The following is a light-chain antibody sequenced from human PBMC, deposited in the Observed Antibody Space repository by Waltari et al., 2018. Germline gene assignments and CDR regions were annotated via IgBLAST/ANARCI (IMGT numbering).Light chain of an antibody. J-gene: IGKJ5*01. CDR1: QSVIYSAINKNY. CDR2: WAS. Sequence: DIVMTQSPDSLAVSLGERATINCKSSQSVIYSAINKNYLAWYQQKPGQPPKLLIYWASTRESGVPDRFTGSGSGTDFTLTISSLQAEDVAVYYCQQYYSTPPITFGQGTRLEIK. V-gene: IGKV4-1*01. CDR3: QQYYSTPPIT.